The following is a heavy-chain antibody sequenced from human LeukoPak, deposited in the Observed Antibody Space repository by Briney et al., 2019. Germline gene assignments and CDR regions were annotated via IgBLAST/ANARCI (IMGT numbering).Heavy chain of an antibody. CDR2: IKEDGREK. J-gene: IGHJ4*02. Sequence: GSLRLSCEASGFRFSDYWMTWVRQAPGKGLEWVANIKEDGREKYYVDSVKGRFTLSKDNAKNSVYLQMNSLGAEDTAVYYCARGWGEKGYCRGGTCNNPQFDYWGQGILVTVSS. D-gene: IGHD2-15*01. CDR1: GFRFSDYW. CDR3: ARGWGEKGYCRGGTCNNPQFDY. V-gene: IGHV3-7*01.